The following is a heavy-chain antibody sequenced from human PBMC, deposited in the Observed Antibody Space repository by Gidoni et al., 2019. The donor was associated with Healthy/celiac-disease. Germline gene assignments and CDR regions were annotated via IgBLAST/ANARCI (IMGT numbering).Heavy chain of an antibody. Sequence: QVQLVQSGAKVNKPGASVKVSFKSSGYTFNSYYMHWVRKYHGKGLEWMGIINPSEGSRSYAQKFQGRVTMTRNTSTRTVYMELSSLRYEDTAVYYCARLAKRYYDSSSYWGQGTLVTVSS. V-gene: IGHV1-46*02. D-gene: IGHD3-22*01. J-gene: IGHJ4*02. CDR1: GYTFNSYY. CDR3: ARLAKRYYDSSSY. CDR2: INPSEGSR.